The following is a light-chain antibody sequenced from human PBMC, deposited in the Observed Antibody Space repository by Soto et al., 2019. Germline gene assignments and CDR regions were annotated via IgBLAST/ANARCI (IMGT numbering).Light chain of an antibody. V-gene: IGKV1-5*03. CDR3: QQYETYYT. Sequence: DIQMTQSPSTRSASVGDRVTITCRASQSISTWLAWYQQKPGKAPNLLIYKASNLESGVPSRFSGSGSGTEFTLTISGLQRDDFATYYCQQYETYYTFGQGTKLEIK. CDR2: KAS. J-gene: IGKJ2*01. CDR1: QSISTW.